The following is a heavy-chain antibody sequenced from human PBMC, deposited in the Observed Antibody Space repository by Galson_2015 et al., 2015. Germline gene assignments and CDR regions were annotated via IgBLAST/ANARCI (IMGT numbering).Heavy chain of an antibody. Sequence: SLRLSCAASGFTFSSYWMHWVRHAPGKGLVWVSRINSDGSSTSYADSVKGRFTISRDNAKNTLYLQMNSLRAEDTAVYYCARDSGDYDFWSDYWRAWGVHYFDYWGQGTLVTVSS. CDR1: GFTFSSYW. CDR2: INSDGSST. CDR3: ARDSGDYDFWSDYWRAWGVHYFDY. D-gene: IGHD3-3*01. V-gene: IGHV3-74*01. J-gene: IGHJ4*02.